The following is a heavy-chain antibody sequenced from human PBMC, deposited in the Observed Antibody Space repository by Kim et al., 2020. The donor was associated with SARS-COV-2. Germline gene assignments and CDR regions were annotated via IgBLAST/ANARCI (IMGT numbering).Heavy chain of an antibody. CDR3: ARGTGPMFDY. D-gene: IGHD3-9*01. Sequence: SETLSLTCAVYGGSFSGYYWSWIRQPPGKGLEWIGEINHSGSTNYNPSLKSRVTISVDTSKNQFSLKLSSVTAADTAVYYCARGTGPMFDYWGQGTLVTVSS. J-gene: IGHJ4*02. CDR1: GGSFSGYY. V-gene: IGHV4-34*01. CDR2: INHSGST.